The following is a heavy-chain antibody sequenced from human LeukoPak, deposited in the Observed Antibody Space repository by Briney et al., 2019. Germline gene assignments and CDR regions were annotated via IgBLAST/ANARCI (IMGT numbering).Heavy chain of an antibody. Sequence: SVKVSCKASGYTFTSYGISWVRQAPGQGLEWMGGIIPIFGTANYAQKFQGRVTITADESTSTAYMELSSLRSEDTAVYYCARLKQQLPPSWFDPWGQGTLVTVSS. CDR3: ARLKQQLPPSWFDP. J-gene: IGHJ5*02. CDR2: IIPIFGTA. V-gene: IGHV1-69*13. D-gene: IGHD6-13*01. CDR1: GYTFTSYG.